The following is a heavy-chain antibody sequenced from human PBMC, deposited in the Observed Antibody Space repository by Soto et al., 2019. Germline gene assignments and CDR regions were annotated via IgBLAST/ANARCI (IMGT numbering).Heavy chain of an antibody. CDR2: IGGSGGAT. V-gene: IGHV3-23*01. Sequence: EVQLLESGGGLVQPGGSLRLSCAASGFSFSIYAMNWVRQAPGKGLEWVSGIGGSGGATYFADSVKGRFTISRDNSKNTVYLQMNSLTAEDTAVYYCAKGGTYHIGNFDSWGQGTLVSVSS. J-gene: IGHJ4*02. CDR1: GFSFSIYA. CDR3: AKGGTYHIGNFDS. D-gene: IGHD1-1*01.